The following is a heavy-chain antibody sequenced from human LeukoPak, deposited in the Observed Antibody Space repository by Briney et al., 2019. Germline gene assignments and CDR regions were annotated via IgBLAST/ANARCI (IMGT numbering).Heavy chain of an antibody. CDR2: ISGSGGST. Sequence: GGSLRLSCAASGFTFSSYAMSWVRQAPGKGPEWVSAISGSGGSTYYADSVKGRFTISRDNSKNTLYLQMNSLRAEDTAVYYCAKALAYCGGDCYSFGGFFDYWGQGTLVTVSS. D-gene: IGHD2-21*02. V-gene: IGHV3-23*01. CDR3: AKALAYCGGDCYSFGGFFDY. J-gene: IGHJ4*02. CDR1: GFTFSSYA.